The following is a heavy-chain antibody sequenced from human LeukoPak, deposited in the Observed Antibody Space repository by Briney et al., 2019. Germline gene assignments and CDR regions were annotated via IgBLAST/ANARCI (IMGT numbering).Heavy chain of an antibody. V-gene: IGHV3-21*01. CDR3: AREIVVVSAANLGTGDY. J-gene: IGHJ4*02. CDR2: ISSSSSYI. CDR1: GFAFSTYS. D-gene: IGHD2-2*01. Sequence: GGSLGLSCAASGFAFSTYSMNWVRQAPGKGLEWVSSISSSSSYIDYADSVKGRFTISRDNAKNSLYLHMNRLRAEDTAVYYCAREIVVVSAANLGTGDYWGQGTLVTVSS.